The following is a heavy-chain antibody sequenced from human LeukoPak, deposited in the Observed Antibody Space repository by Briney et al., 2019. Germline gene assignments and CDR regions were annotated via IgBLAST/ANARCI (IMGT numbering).Heavy chain of an antibody. D-gene: IGHD2-2*01. V-gene: IGHV1-18*01. CDR2: ISTYNYNT. J-gene: IGHJ3*02. Sequence: ASVKVSCKASGYTFTSYGISWVRQAPGQGLEWMGWISTYNYNTNYAQKVQGRVTMTTDTSTSTAYMELRSLRSDDTAVYYCARDRPVVLGAVNDGGDAFDIWGQGTMVTVSS. CDR3: ARDRPVVLGAVNDGGDAFDI. CDR1: GYTFTSYG.